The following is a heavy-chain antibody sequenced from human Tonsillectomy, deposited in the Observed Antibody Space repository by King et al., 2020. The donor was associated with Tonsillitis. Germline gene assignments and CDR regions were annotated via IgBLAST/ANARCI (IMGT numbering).Heavy chain of an antibody. CDR2: IRSKPNSYAT. J-gene: IGHJ4*02. D-gene: IGHD4-17*01. V-gene: IGHV3-73*01. Sequence: VQLVESGGGVVQPGGSLKLSCAASGFTFRGSAMHWVRQASGKGLEWVGRIRSKPNSYATAYGASMKGRFTISRDDSKNTMYLQMNSMKTEDTAVYYCTRVAAPEYGDYGDYWGQGTLVTVSS. CDR3: TRVAAPEYGDYGDY. CDR1: GFTFRGSA.